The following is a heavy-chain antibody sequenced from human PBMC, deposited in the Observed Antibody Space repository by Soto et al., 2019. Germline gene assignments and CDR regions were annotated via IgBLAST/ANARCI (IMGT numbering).Heavy chain of an antibody. D-gene: IGHD6-6*01. V-gene: IGHV1-2*02. CDR2: INPNSGGT. CDR1: GYTFTGYY. CDR3: ARAFRRRTGIAAPPHGFDP. J-gene: IGHJ5*02. Sequence: ASVKVSCKASGYTFTGYYMHWVRQAPGQGLEWMGWINPNSGGTNYAQKFQGRVTMTRDTSISTAYMELSRLRSDDTAVYYCARAFRRRTGIAAPPHGFDPWGQGTLVTVSS.